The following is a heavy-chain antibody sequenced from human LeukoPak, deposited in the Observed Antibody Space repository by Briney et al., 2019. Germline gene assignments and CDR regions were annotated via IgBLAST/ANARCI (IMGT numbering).Heavy chain of an antibody. D-gene: IGHD1-26*01. CDR2: SYYGGST. CDR1: GGSSSSYY. CDR3: ARYIVSYPHDAFDI. J-gene: IGHJ3*02. V-gene: IGHV4-59*13. Sequence: SETLSLTGTVSGGSSSSYYWSWIRQPPGKGLGWIGYSYYGGSTSYNPSLKSRVTISVDTSKKQFSLKLSSVTAADTAFYYCARYIVSYPHDAFDIWGQGTMVTVSS.